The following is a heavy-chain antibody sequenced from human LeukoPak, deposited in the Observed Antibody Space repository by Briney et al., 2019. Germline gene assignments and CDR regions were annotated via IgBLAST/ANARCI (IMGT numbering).Heavy chain of an antibody. J-gene: IGHJ4*02. Sequence: SETLSLTCTVSGGSISSGGYYRSWIRQHPGKGLEWIGYIYYSGSTYYNPSLKSRVTISVDKSKNNVCLKLSSVTAADTAVYYCARAGEGFYDILTGYYTLLYFDYWGQGTLVTVSS. D-gene: IGHD3-9*01. V-gene: IGHV4-31*03. CDR2: IYYSGST. CDR1: GGSISSGGYY. CDR3: ARAGEGFYDILTGYYTLLYFDY.